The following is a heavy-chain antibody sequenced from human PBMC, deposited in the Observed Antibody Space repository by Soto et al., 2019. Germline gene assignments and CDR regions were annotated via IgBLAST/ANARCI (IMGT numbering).Heavy chain of an antibody. D-gene: IGHD2-15*01. J-gene: IGHJ4*02. V-gene: IGHV3-23*01. CDR2: ISGSGGST. CDR1: GFTFSSYA. CDR3: AKDKISKYCSGGSGYFDY. Sequence: EVQLLESGGGLVQPGGSLRLSCAASGFTFSSYAMSWVRQAPGKGLEWVSAISGSGGSTYYADSVKGRFTISRDNSKNTLYLQMNSLRAEDTAVYYCAKDKISKYCSGGSGYFDYWGQGTLVTVSS.